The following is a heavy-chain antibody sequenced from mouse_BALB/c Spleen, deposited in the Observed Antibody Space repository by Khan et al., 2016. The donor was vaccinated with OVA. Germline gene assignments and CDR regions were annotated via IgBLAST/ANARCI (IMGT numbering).Heavy chain of an antibody. V-gene: IGHV9-3-1*01. CDR2: INTYTGTP. J-gene: IGHJ3*01. D-gene: IGHD2-1*01. Sequence: QIQLVQSGPELKKPGETVKISCKASGYTFTNYGMNWVKQAPGKGLKWMGWINTYTGTPTYADDFKGRFAFSLETSASTAYLQINNLKNEDTATYFCARSNGNYGFAYWGQGTLVTVSA. CDR3: ARSNGNYGFAY. CDR1: GYTFTNYG.